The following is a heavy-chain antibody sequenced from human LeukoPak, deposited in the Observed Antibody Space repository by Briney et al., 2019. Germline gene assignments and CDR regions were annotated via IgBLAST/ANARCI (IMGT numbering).Heavy chain of an antibody. J-gene: IGHJ3*02. CDR1: GFTVSSNH. Sequence: PGGSLRLSCAASGFTVSSNHMSWVRQAPGKGLEWVSVIYSGGSTYYADSVKGRFTISRDNSKNTLYLQMNSLRAEDTAVYYCARARYYDSSGTGDAFDIWGQGTMVTVSS. V-gene: IGHV3-53*01. CDR3: ARARYYDSSGTGDAFDI. CDR2: IYSGGST. D-gene: IGHD3-22*01.